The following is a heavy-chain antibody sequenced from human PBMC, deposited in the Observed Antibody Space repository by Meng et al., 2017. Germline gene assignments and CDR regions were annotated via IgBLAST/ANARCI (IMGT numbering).Heavy chain of an antibody. CDR3: ARAPTRSNYYYYGMDV. Sequence: GESLKISCAASGFTFSSYAMHWVRQAPGKGLEWVAVISYDGSNKYYADSVKGRFTISRDNSKNTLYLQMNSLRAEDTAVYYCARAPTRSNYYYYGMDVWGQGTTVTASS. CDR1: GFTFSSYA. J-gene: IGHJ6*02. CDR2: ISYDGSNK. V-gene: IGHV3-30*01.